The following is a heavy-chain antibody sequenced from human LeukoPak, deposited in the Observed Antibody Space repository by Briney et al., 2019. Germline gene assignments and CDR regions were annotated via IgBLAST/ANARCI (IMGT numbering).Heavy chain of an antibody. Sequence: GGSLRLSCAASGFTFSDYYMSWIRQAPGKGLEWVSYISSSSSYTNYADSVKGRFTISRDNSKNTLYLQMDSLRAEDTAVYYCVRYCNGGSCYRAAFDVWGPGTMVTVSS. CDR2: ISSSSSYT. CDR1: GFTFSDYY. V-gene: IGHV3-11*06. CDR3: VRYCNGGSCYRAAFDV. D-gene: IGHD2-15*01. J-gene: IGHJ3*01.